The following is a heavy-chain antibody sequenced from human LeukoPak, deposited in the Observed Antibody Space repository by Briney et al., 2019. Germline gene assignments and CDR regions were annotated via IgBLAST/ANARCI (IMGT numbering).Heavy chain of an antibody. D-gene: IGHD6-13*01. J-gene: IGHJ6*02. CDR2: ISWNSGHI. Sequence: PGGSLRLSCAASGFTFEHYAIHWVRQAPGKGLEWISGISWNSGHIGYADSVRGRFTISRDNSKNTLYLQMNSLRAEDTAVYYCARAAAGGYYYYGMDVWGQGTTVTVSS. V-gene: IGHV3-9*01. CDR3: ARAAAGGYYYYGMDV. CDR1: GFTFEHYA.